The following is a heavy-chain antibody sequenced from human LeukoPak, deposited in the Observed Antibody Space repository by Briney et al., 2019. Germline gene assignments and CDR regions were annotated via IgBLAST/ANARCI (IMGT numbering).Heavy chain of an antibody. CDR3: AKDFQGLVVPAA. D-gene: IGHD2-2*01. CDR1: GFTFSSYG. J-gene: IGHJ4*02. V-gene: IGHV3-30*02. Sequence: PGGSLRLSCAASGFTFSSYGMHWARQAPGKGLEWVAFIRYDGSNKYYADSVKGRFTISRDNSKNTLYLQMNSLRAEDTAVYYCAKDFQGLVVPAAWGQGTLVTVSS. CDR2: IRYDGSNK.